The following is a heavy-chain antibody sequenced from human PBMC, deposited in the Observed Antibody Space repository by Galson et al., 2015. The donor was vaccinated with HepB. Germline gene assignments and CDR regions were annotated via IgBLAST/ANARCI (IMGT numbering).Heavy chain of an antibody. D-gene: IGHD1-7*01. CDR3: ARDLDWNYGVWTY. J-gene: IGHJ4*02. V-gene: IGHV1-3*01. CDR2: INAGNGNT. CDR1: GYTFTSYA. Sequence: SVKVSCKASGYTFTSYAMHWVRQAPGQRLEWMGWINAGNGNTKYSQKFQGIVTITRDTSASTAYMELSSLRSEDTAVYYCARDLDWNYGVWTYWGQGTLVTVSS.